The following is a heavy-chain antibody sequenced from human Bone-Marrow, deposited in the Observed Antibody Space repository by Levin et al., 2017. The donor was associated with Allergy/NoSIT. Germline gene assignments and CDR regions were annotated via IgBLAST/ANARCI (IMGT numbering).Heavy chain of an antibody. V-gene: IGHV4-34*01. CDR1: GGSFSGYY. D-gene: IGHD6-6*01. J-gene: IGHJ6*02. CDR3: ARGVVHYYYGMDV. Sequence: SQTLSLTCAVYGGSFSGYYWSWIRQPPGKGLEWIGEINHSGSTNYNPSLKSRVTISVDTSKNQFSLKLSSVTAADTAVYYCARGVVHYYYGMDVWGQGTTVTVSS. CDR2: INHSGST.